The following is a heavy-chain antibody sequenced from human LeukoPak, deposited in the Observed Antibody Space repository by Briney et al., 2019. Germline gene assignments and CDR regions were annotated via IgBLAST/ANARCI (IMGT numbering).Heavy chain of an antibody. D-gene: IGHD2-2*01. Sequence: GGSLRLSCAASGFTFSSYAMHWVRQAPGKGLEWVAVISYDGSNKYYADSVKGRFTISRDNSKNTLYLQMNSLRAEDTAVYYCARDAACSSTSCHYYYYMDVWGKGTTVTVSS. V-gene: IGHV3-30-3*01. CDR1: GFTFSSYA. CDR3: ARDAACSSTSCHYYYYMDV. J-gene: IGHJ6*03. CDR2: ISYDGSNK.